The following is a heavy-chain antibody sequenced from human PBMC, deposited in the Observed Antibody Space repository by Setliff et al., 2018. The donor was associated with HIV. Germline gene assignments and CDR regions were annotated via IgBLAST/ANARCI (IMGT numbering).Heavy chain of an antibody. J-gene: IGHJ3*02. CDR1: GFTFSSYA. CDR2: ISGSGGDT. V-gene: IGHV3-23*01. D-gene: IGHD6-13*01. CDR3: AKAASNLAAAGGPLDM. Sequence: GGSLRLSCAASGFTFSSYAMSWVRQAPGKGLEWVSAISGSGGDTFYADSVKGRFTISRDKSRNIVFLQMKSLRVEDTALYYCAKAASNLAAAGGPLDMWGPGTVVTVSS.